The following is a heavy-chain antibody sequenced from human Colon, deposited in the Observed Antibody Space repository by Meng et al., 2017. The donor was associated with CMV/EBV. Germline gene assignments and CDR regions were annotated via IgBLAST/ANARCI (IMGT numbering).Heavy chain of an antibody. V-gene: IGHV4-34*01. Sequence: SGGSFIGSHSSWIRPFPGKGLKWLGEISPTGGTNRNPSLQIRVTLSVDTSNNQFSLRLHAVTSADTAIYYCARYAMAVAGRTHIDLWGQGTLVTVSS. CDR3: ARYAMAVAGRTHIDL. D-gene: IGHD6-19*01. CDR2: ISPTGGT. J-gene: IGHJ5*02. CDR1: GGSFIGSH.